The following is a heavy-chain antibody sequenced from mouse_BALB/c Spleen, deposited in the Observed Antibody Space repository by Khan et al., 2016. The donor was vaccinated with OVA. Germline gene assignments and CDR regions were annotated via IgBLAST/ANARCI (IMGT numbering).Heavy chain of an antibody. CDR2: INTHSGVP. V-gene: IGHV9-4*02. CDR3: ARGGAAFYRNDGSAMDS. D-gene: IGHD2-14*01. J-gene: IGHJ4*01. Sequence: QVQLKESGPELKKPGETVRISCKASGYTFTTAGMQWVQKMPGKGLKWIGWINTHSGVPKYAEDFKGRFVFSLETSASTAYLQITNLKNDDTAKDFCARGGAAFYRNDGSAMDSWGQGTSVTVSS. CDR1: GYTFTTAG.